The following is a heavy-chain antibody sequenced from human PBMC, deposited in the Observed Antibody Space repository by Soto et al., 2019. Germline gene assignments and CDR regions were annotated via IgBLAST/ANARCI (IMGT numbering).Heavy chain of an antibody. J-gene: IGHJ4*02. Sequence: GGSLRLSCAASGYTFSSYAMSWVRQAPGKGLEWVSAISGSGGSTYYADSVKGRFTISRDNSKNTLYLQMNSLRAEDTAVYYCAKEGLDYYDSSGYYYDYWGQGTLVTVSS. CDR3: AKEGLDYYDSSGYYYDY. CDR1: GYTFSSYA. D-gene: IGHD3-22*01. V-gene: IGHV3-23*01. CDR2: ISGSGGST.